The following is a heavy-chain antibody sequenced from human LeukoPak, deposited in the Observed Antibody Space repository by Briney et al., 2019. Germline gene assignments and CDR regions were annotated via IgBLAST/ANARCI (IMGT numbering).Heavy chain of an antibody. D-gene: IGHD6-6*01. CDR1: GFTFDDYA. Sequence: PGRSLRLSCAASGFTFDDYAMHWVRQAPGKGLEWVSGISWNSGSIGYADSVKGRFTISRDNAKNSLYLQMNSLRAEDTAVYYCATKGAARQDAFDIWGQGTMVTVSS. CDR2: ISWNSGSI. V-gene: IGHV3-9*01. J-gene: IGHJ3*02. CDR3: ATKGAARQDAFDI.